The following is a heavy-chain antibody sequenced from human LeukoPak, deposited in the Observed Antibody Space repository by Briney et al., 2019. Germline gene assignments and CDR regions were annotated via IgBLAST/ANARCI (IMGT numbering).Heavy chain of an antibody. J-gene: IGHJ3*02. D-gene: IGHD3-22*01. Sequence: SSETLSLTCAVYGGTFSAYYWTWIRQPPGTGLEWIGDIDESGNTNYNPSLKSRVSISVERSKNQFSLNLTSVTAADKAVYYCARTPHYYDSSGRKIAFDIWGPGTKVTVSS. V-gene: IGHV4-34*01. CDR2: IDESGNT. CDR1: GGTFSAYY. CDR3: ARTPHYYDSSGRKIAFDI.